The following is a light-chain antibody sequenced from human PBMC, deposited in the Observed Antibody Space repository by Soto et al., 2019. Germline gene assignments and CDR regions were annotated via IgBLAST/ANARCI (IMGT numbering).Light chain of an antibody. CDR2: TAS. CDR1: QGIRND. Sequence: DIQMTQSPSSLSASVGDRVTITCRASQGIRNDLSWYQQKPGKAPKRLIYTASSLQSGIPSRFSGSGSGTEFTLRISSLQPEDFATYYCLQHNSYPPTFGGGTVVEIK. CDR3: LQHNSYPPT. J-gene: IGKJ4*01. V-gene: IGKV1-17*01.